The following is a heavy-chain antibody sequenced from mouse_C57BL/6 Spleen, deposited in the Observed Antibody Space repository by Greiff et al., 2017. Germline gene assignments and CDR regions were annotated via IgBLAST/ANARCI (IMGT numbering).Heavy chain of an antibody. CDR3: ARGGLRPYCFDY. J-gene: IGHJ2*01. Sequence: EVQLQESGPGLVKPSQSLSLTCSVTGYSITSGYYWNWIRQFPGNKLEWMGYISYDGSNNYNPYLKNRISITRDTSKNQFFLKLNSVTTEDTATDYCARGGLRPYCFDYWGQGTTLTVAS. V-gene: IGHV3-6*01. D-gene: IGHD2-2*01. CDR2: ISYDGSN. CDR1: GYSITSGYY.